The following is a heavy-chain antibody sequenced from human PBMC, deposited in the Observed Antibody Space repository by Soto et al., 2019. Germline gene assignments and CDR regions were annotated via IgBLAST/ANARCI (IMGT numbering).Heavy chain of an antibody. J-gene: IGHJ5*02. CDR1: GGTFSSYA. CDR3: ARDDYYDTKNCFDP. Sequence: QVQLVQSGAEVKKPGSSVKFSCKASGGTFSSYAFSWVRQAPGQGLEWMGGIIPIFGTANYAQKFQGRVTITADESTSTAYMELCSLRTEDTAVYYCARDDYYDTKNCFDPWGQETLVTVSS. V-gene: IGHV1-69*12. D-gene: IGHD3-22*01. CDR2: IIPIFGTA.